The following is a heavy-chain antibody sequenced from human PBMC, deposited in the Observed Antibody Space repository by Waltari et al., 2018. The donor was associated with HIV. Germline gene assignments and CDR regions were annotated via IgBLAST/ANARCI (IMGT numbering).Heavy chain of an antibody. V-gene: IGHV4-59*01. D-gene: IGHD2-15*01. J-gene: IGHJ4*02. CDR1: GGSITSYL. CDR3: ARGIFGGNPGY. Sequence: QLQLRESGPGLVKPLETLALNCSVSGGSITSYLWSSYRQPPGKGLEWIGYIHSTGSTNYNPSLKSRVTISVDTSKTVFSLQLNSVTAADTAIYYCARGIFGGNPGYWGRGTLITVS. CDR2: IHSTGST.